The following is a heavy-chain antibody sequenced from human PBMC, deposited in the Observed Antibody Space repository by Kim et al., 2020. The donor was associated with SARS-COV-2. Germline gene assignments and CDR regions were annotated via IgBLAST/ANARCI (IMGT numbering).Heavy chain of an antibody. CDR3: ARGGDYCSSTSCYGGGYYYGMDV. CDR1: GGTFSSYA. D-gene: IGHD2-2*01. V-gene: IGHV1-69*04. CDR2: IIPILGIA. Sequence: SVKVSCKASGGTFSSYAISWVRQAPGQGLEWMGRIIPILGIANYAQKFQDRVTITADKSTSTAYMELSSLRSEDTAVYYCARGGDYCSSTSCYGGGYYYGMDVWGQGTTVTVSS. J-gene: IGHJ6*02.